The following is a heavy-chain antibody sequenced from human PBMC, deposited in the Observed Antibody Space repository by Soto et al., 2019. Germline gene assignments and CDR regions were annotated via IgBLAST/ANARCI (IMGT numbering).Heavy chain of an antibody. J-gene: IGHJ6*03. CDR2: IIPMLGVA. V-gene: IGHV1-69*04. CDR3: ARVAAMGTVTKGYYYYMDV. D-gene: IGHD4-17*01. CDR1: GDTFSNHT. Sequence: QVQLVQSGAEVKKPGSSVKVSCKASGDTFSNHTISWVRQAPGQGLEWMGRIIPMLGVANYAQKFQGRVTITADKSTRTAYMELSSLRSADTAVYYCARVAAMGTVTKGYYYYMDVWGKGTTVTVSS.